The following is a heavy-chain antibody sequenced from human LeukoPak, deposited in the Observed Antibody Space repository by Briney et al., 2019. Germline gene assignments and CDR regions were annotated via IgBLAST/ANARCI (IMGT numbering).Heavy chain of an antibody. J-gene: IGHJ4*02. V-gene: IGHV1-2*02. CDR2: INPNTGGT. Sequence: ASVKVSCKASGYIFTDYYIHWVRQARGEGLEWMGWINPNTGGTYFAQKFEARVTLTRDMSINTGYLEMRGLTSGDTAVYYCAKSQYSFASGSSRPLFDYWGPGTLVTVSS. CDR1: GYIFTDYY. CDR3: AKSQYSFASGSSRPLFDY. D-gene: IGHD3-10*01.